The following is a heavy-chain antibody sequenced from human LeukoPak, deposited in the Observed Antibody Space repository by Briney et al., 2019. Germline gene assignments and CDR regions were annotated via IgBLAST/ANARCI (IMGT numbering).Heavy chain of an antibody. CDR2: IYLYGTT. CDR3: VRRKAYSAILTDYPPSYFDQ. D-gene: IGHD3-9*01. CDR1: AGSISSSNW. V-gene: IGHV4-4*02. Sequence: PSETLSLTCAVSAGSISSSNWWSWVRQSPVKGLEWIGEIYLYGTTNYNPSLKSRVTMSVDRSKNQFSLKLSSVTAADTAVYYCVRRKAYSAILTDYPPSYFDQWGQGTLVTVSS. J-gene: IGHJ4*02.